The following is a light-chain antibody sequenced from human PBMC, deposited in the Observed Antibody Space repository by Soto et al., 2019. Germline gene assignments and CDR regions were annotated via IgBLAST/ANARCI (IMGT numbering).Light chain of an antibody. V-gene: IGKV1-39*01. CDR3: QQSYSTPYT. CDR2: AAP. CDR1: QSISSY. Sequence: DIQMTQSPSSLSASVGDRVTITCRASQSISSYLNWYQQKPGKAPKLLIYAAPSLQSGVPSRFSGSGSGTDFTLTISSLQPEDFATYYCQQSYSTPYTFGQGTRWISN. J-gene: IGKJ2*01.